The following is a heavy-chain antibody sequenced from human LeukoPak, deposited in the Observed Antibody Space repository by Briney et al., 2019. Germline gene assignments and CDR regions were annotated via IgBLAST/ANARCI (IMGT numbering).Heavy chain of an antibody. J-gene: IGHJ1*01. V-gene: IGHV4-39*01. Sequence: SETLSLTCTMFGDSVSRSDSYWDWIRQPPGKGLEWIGTIYYSGRTYYSPSLKSRVTLSVDMSNNQFSLTLSSVTAADTALYFCARRRYYDSSGYLEWGQGTLVTVSS. CDR1: GDSVSRSDSY. CDR2: IYYSGRT. CDR3: ARRRYYDSSGYLE. D-gene: IGHD3-22*01.